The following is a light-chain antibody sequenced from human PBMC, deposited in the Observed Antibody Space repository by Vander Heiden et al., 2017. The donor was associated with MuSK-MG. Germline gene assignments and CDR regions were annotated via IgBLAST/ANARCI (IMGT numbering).Light chain of an antibody. CDR3: NSRDSSGYLVV. V-gene: IGLV3-19*01. Sequence: SSELTQDPAVSVALGQPVRITCPGDSLRSYYASWYQQKPGQPPVLVIYGKTNRPSGIPDRFSGSSSGSTAALTITGAQAEDEADYYCNSRDSSGYLVVFGGGTKLTVL. CDR2: GKT. J-gene: IGLJ2*01. CDR1: SLRSYY.